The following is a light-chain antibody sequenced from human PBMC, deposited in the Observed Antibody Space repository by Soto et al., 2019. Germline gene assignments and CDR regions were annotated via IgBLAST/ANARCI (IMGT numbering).Light chain of an antibody. CDR2: GNN. CDR3: QSYDDNLGGVI. V-gene: IGLV1-40*01. J-gene: IGLJ2*01. CDR1: SSNIGAGYD. Sequence: QSVLTQPPSVSGAPGQRVTIFCTGSSSNIGAGYDVHWYQQHPGTAPEVVIFGNNNRPSGVPDRFSGSKSGSSASLAISGLQAEDEADYYCQSYDDNLGGVIFGGGTQLTVL.